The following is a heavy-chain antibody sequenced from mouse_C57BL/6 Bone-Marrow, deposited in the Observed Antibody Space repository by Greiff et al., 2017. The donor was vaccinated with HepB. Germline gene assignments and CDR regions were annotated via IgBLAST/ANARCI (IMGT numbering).Heavy chain of an antibody. D-gene: IGHD1-1*02. CDR3: AREGVVPTYYFDY. CDR2: IYPGDGDT. Sequence: VKLQQSGPELVKPGASVKISCKASGYAFSSSWMNWVKQRPGKGLEWIGRIYPGDGDTNYNGKFKGKATLTADKSSSTAYMQLSSLTSEDSAVYFCAREGVVPTYYFDYWGQGTTLTVSS. CDR1: GYAFSSSW. J-gene: IGHJ2*01. V-gene: IGHV1-82*01.